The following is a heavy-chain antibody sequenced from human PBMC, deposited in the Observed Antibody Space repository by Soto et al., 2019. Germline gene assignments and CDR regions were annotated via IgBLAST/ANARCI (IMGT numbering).Heavy chain of an antibody. D-gene: IGHD6-13*01. Sequence: GGSLRLSCAASGFTVSSNYMSWVRQAPGKGLEWVSVIYSGGSTYYADSVKGRFTISRDNSKNTLYLQMNSLRAEDTAEYYCARDGEAAAGTEDYYYYGMDVWGQGTTVTVSS. J-gene: IGHJ6*02. CDR3: ARDGEAAAGTEDYYYYGMDV. CDR2: IYSGGST. V-gene: IGHV3-53*01. CDR1: GFTVSSNY.